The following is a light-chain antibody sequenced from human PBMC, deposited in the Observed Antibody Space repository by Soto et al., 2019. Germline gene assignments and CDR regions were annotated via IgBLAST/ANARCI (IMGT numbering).Light chain of an antibody. V-gene: IGLV2-14*01. Sequence: QSVLTQPASVSGSAGQSITISCPGTMRDVGAYNLVSWYQQHPGTAPKLIIYEVRNRPSGISSRFSGSRSGNTASLTISGLQSEDEGDYCCSAYTARSTLVFGGGTK. CDR3: SAYTARSTLV. CDR1: MRDVGAYNL. CDR2: EVR. J-gene: IGLJ3*02.